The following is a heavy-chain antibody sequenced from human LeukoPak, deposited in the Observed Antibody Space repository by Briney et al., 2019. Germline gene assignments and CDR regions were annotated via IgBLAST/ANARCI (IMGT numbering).Heavy chain of an antibody. CDR2: ISSSNTYI. V-gene: IGHV3-21*01. CDR3: ARGPISVVAALGIFDY. Sequence: PGGSLRLSCAASGFTFSTYSMNWVRQAPGKGLEWVSSISSSNTYIYYADSVKGRFTISRDNAKNSLYLQMNSLRAEDTAVYYCARGPISVVAALGIFDYWGQGTLVTVSS. J-gene: IGHJ4*02. D-gene: IGHD2-15*01. CDR1: GFTFSTYS.